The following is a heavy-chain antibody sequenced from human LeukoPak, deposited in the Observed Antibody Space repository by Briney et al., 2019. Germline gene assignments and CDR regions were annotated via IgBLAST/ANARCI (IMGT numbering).Heavy chain of an antibody. J-gene: IGHJ4*02. D-gene: IGHD1-26*01. V-gene: IGHV1-3*04. CDR1: GYTFTSYV. CDR2: INTGNGNT. CDR3: AREGVGHSFDY. Sequence: ASVTVSCTASGYTFTSYVMHWVRQAPGQRLEWMGWINTGNGNTKYSQKFQGRVTFTRATSASTAYMELSSPRSEDTAVYYCAREGVGHSFDYWGQGTLVTVSS.